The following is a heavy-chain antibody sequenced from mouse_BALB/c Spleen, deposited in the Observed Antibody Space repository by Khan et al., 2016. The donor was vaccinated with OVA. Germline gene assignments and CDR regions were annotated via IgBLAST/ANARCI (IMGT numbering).Heavy chain of an antibody. J-gene: IGHJ4*01. D-gene: IGHD2-10*01. Sequence: QVQLKESGPGLVAPSQSLSITCTISGFSLTNYGVHWVRQPPGKGLEWLVVIWSDGSTTYNSALNSRLTISKDNSKSHVFLKMNSLQTDDTAVYVCARQPYYHYYIMDYWGEGTSGTVSS. V-gene: IGHV2-6-1*01. CDR3: ARQPYYHYYIMDY. CDR2: IWSDGST. CDR1: GFSLTNYG.